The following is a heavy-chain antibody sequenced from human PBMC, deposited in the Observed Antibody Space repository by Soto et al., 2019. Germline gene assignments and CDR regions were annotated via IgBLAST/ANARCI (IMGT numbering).Heavy chain of an antibody. D-gene: IGHD3-16*01. J-gene: IGHJ4*02. CDR3: ARRAVRGGGHFDY. CDR2: IYYSGST. V-gene: IGHV4-39*01. Sequence: QLQLQESGPGLVKPSETLSLTCIVSGDSISSSSYYWNWIRQPPGKGLEWIGTIYYSGSTYYNPSLQSRVTISVDTSKSQFSLKLSSVTAADTAVYYCARRAVRGGGHFDYWGQGTLVTVSS. CDR1: GDSISSSSYY.